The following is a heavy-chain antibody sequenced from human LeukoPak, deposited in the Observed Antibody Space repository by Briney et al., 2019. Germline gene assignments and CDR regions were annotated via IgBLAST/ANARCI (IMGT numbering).Heavy chain of an antibody. D-gene: IGHD6-13*01. CDR3: ARGASSSWFAY. J-gene: IGHJ4*02. V-gene: IGHV3-23*01. CDR1: GFTFSSYW. Sequence: GGSLRLSCAASGFTFSSYWMSWVRQAPGKGLEWVSAISDDGNTIFYADSVKSRFTISRDNSKNILFLQMNTLRAEDTAIYYCARGASSSWFAYWGQGTLVTVSS. CDR2: ISDDGNTI.